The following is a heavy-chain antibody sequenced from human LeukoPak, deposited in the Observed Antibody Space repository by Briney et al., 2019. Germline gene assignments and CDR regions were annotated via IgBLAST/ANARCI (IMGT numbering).Heavy chain of an antibody. CDR2: ISGSGGST. Sequence: AGESLRLSCAASGFAFSSYAMSWVRQAPGKGLEWVSDISGSGGSTYYADSVKGRFTISRDNSKNTLYLQMNSLRAEDTAVYYCAKEGAGNRLTDAFDIWGQGTMVTVSS. CDR1: GFAFSSYA. CDR3: AKEGAGNRLTDAFDI. D-gene: IGHD1-14*01. J-gene: IGHJ3*02. V-gene: IGHV3-23*01.